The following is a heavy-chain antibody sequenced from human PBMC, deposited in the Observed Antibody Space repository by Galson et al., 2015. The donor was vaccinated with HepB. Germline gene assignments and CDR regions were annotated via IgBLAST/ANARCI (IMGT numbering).Heavy chain of an antibody. V-gene: IGHV3-73*01. Sequence: SLRLSCAASGFTFSGSAMHWVRQASGKGLEWVGRIRSKANSYATAYAASVKGRFTISRDDSKNTAYLQMNSLKTEDTAVYYCTRVIAAAGPGGKGFDYWGQGTLVTVSS. J-gene: IGHJ4*02. CDR2: IRSKANSYAT. CDR3: TRVIAAAGPGGKGFDY. D-gene: IGHD6-13*01. CDR1: GFTFSGSA.